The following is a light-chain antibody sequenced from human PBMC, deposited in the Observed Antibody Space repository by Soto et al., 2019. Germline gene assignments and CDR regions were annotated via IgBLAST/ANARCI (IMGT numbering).Light chain of an antibody. V-gene: IGLV2-8*01. J-gene: IGLJ3*02. CDR3: SSYGGRNNCL. CDR1: SSDVGGYNY. Sequence: QSALTQPPSASGSPGQSVTISCTGTSSDVGGYNYVSWYQQHPGKPPKLMIYEVSKRPSGVPDRFSGSKSGNTASLTVSGLQAEDEADYYCSSYGGRNNCLFGGGTKLTVL. CDR2: EVS.